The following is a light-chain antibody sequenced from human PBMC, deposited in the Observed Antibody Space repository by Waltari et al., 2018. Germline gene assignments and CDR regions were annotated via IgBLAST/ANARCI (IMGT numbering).Light chain of an antibody. CDR1: QSVLYSSNNKNY. V-gene: IGKV4-1*01. CDR3: QQYYSTPFT. J-gene: IGKJ3*01. CDR2: WES. Sequence: DIVMTQSPDSLAVYLGEMATIHCKSRQSVLYSSNNKNYLAWYQQKPRQPPKLLIYWESTRESGVPDRFSGSGSGTDFTLTISSLQAEDVAVYYCQQYYSTPFTFGPGTKVDIK.